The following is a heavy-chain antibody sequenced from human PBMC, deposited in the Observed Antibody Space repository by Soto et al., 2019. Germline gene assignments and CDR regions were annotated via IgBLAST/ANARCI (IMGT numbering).Heavy chain of an antibody. CDR1: GGTFSSYA. CDR2: IIPIFGTA. CDR3: AGPMATPLAFDI. J-gene: IGHJ3*02. Sequence: SVKVSCKASGGTFSSYAISWVRQAPGQGLEWMGGIIPIFGTANYAQKFQGRVTITADKSTSTAYMELSSLRSEDTAVYYCAGPMATPLAFDIWGQGTMVTVSS. D-gene: IGHD5-18*01. V-gene: IGHV1-69*06.